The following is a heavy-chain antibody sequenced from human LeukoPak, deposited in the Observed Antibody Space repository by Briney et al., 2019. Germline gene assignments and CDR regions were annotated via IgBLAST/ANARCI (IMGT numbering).Heavy chain of an antibody. V-gene: IGHV3-23*01. CDR3: AKEGDDSSGYYYGGYAFDI. J-gene: IGHJ3*02. Sequence: PGGTLGLSCAASGFTFSSYGMSWVRQAPGKGLEWVSAIGGSGGSTYYADSVKGRFTISRDNSKNTLYLQMNSLRAEDTAVYYCAKEGDDSSGYYYGGYAFDIWGQGTMVTVSS. CDR2: IGGSGGST. CDR1: GFTFSSYG. D-gene: IGHD3-22*01.